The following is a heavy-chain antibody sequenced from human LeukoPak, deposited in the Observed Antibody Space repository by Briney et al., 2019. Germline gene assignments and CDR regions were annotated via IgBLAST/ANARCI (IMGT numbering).Heavy chain of an antibody. CDR2: MNPNSGNT. CDR1: GYTFTSYD. J-gene: IGHJ4*02. CDR3: ARVIAVAGLVDY. Sequence: ASVKVSCKASGYTFTSYDINWVRQATGQGLEWMGWMNPNSGNTGYAQKFQGRVTTTRNTSISTAYMELSSLRAEDTAVYYCARVIAVAGLVDYWGQGTLVTVSS. V-gene: IGHV1-8*03. D-gene: IGHD6-19*01.